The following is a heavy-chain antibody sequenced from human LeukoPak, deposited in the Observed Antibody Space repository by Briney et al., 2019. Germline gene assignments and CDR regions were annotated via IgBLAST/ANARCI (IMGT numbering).Heavy chain of an antibody. CDR2: IYYSGST. CDR3: ARYSSTRLKYYYYGMDV. J-gene: IGHJ6*02. Sequence: SETLSLTCTDSGGSISSYYWSWIRQPPGKGLEWIGYIYYSGSTNYNPSLKSRVTISVDTSKNQFSLKLSSVTAADTAVYYCARYSSTRLKYYYYGMDVWGQGTTVTVSS. CDR1: GGSISSYY. V-gene: IGHV4-59*01. D-gene: IGHD2-2*01.